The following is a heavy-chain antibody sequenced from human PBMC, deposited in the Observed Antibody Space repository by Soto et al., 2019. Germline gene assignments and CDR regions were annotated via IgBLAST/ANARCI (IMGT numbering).Heavy chain of an antibody. CDR3: ARTTYYYDSSGYLPDY. D-gene: IGHD3-22*01. Sequence: QVQLQESGPGLVKPSQTLSLTCTVSGGSISSGDYYWSWIRQPPGKGLEWIGYIYYSGSTYYNPSLKSRVTISVDTSKNQFSLKLSSVTAADTAVYYCARTTYYYDSSGYLPDYWGQGTLVTVSS. V-gene: IGHV4-30-4*01. CDR1: GGSISSGDYY. CDR2: IYYSGST. J-gene: IGHJ4*02.